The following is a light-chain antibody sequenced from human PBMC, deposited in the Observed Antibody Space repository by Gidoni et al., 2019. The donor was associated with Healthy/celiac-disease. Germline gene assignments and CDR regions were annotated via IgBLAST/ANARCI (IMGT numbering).Light chain of an antibody. J-gene: IGKJ1*01. CDR2: WAS. Sequence: DIVMTQYPDSLAVSLGERATINCKSSQSVLYRSNNKNYLAWYQQKPGQPPKLLIYWASTRESGVPDRFSGSGSGTDFTLTISSLQAEDVAVYYCQQYYSTPQTFGQGTKVEIK. V-gene: IGKV4-1*01. CDR3: QQYYSTPQT. CDR1: QSVLYRSNNKNY.